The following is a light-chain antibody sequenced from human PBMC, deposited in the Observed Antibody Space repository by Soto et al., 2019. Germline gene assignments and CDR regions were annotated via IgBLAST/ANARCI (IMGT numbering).Light chain of an antibody. V-gene: IGLV4-69*01. CDR3: QTWGTGMRV. J-gene: IGLJ3*02. CDR1: SGHSSYA. CDR2: VHSDGSH. Sequence: QSVLTQSPSASASLGASVKLTCILSSGHSSYAIAWHQHQAEKGPRYLMKVHSDGSHSKGDGIPDRFSGSSSGDERYLTISSLQSEDEADYYCQTWGTGMRVFGGGTKVTVL.